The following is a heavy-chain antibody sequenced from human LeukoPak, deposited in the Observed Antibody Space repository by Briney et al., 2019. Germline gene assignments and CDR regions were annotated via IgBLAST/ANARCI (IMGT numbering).Heavy chain of an antibody. CDR1: GFTFSSYA. V-gene: IGHV3-23*01. D-gene: IGHD5-24*01. Sequence: PGGSLRLSCAASGFTFSSYAMSWVRQAPGKGLEWVSGISGSGGTTYYADSVKGRFTISRDNFKNTLYLQMNSLRAEDTAVYYCAKGRQARWLQSLFDYWGQGTLVTVSS. J-gene: IGHJ4*02. CDR3: AKGRQARWLQSLFDY. CDR2: ISGSGGTT.